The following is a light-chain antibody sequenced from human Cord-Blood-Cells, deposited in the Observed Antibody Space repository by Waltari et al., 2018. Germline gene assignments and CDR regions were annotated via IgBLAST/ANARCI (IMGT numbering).Light chain of an antibody. J-gene: IGKJ3*01. CDR3: QQYYSTPLT. V-gene: IGKV4-1*01. Sequence: DIVMTQSPDSLAVSLGERATINCKSSQSVLYSSNNKNYLAWYPQKPGQPPKLLIYWASTRESGVPDRFSGSGSGTDFTLTISSLQAEDVAVYYCQQYYSTPLTFGPGTKVDI. CDR1: QSVLYSSNNKNY. CDR2: WAS.